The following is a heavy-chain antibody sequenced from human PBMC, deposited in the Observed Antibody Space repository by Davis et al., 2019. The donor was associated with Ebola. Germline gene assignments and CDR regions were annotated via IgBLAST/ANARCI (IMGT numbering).Heavy chain of an antibody. V-gene: IGHV4-39*01. J-gene: IGHJ4*02. CDR3: ARHNGDYAPDYFDY. CDR2: IYYSGST. D-gene: IGHD4-17*01. Sequence: PSETLSLTCTVSGGSISSSSYYWGWIRQPPGKGLEWIGSIYYSGSTYYNPSLKSRVTISVDTSKNQFSLKLSSVTAADTAVYYCARHNGDYAPDYFDYWGQGTLVTVSS. CDR1: GGSISSSSYY.